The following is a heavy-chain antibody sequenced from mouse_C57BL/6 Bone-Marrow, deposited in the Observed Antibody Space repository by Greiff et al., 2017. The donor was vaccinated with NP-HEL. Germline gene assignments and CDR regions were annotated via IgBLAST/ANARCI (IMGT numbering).Heavy chain of an antibody. J-gene: IGHJ2*01. CDR3: ASGGNYWYYYEY. V-gene: IGHV1-47*01. D-gene: IGHD2-1*01. CDR2: FHPYNDDT. CDR1: GYTFTTYP. Sequence: VKLVESGAELVKPGASVKMSCKASGYTFTTYPIEWVKQNHGKSLEWIGNFHPYNDDTEYNEKFKNKATLTVEKSSITVYLELSRLTSDDSSVYYCASGGNYWYYYEYWGQGNTPTVSA.